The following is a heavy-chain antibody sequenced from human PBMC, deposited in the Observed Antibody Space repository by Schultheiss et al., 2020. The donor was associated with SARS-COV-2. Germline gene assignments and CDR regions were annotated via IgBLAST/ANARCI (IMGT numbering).Heavy chain of an antibody. D-gene: IGHD3-22*01. CDR3: ARENKRYYEPRGYFDY. Sequence: LSCAASGFTFSSYWMHWVRQHPGKGLEWIGYIYYSGSTYYNPSLKSRVTISVDTSKNQFSLKLSSVTAADTAVYYCARENKRYYEPRGYFDYWGQGTLVTVSS. CDR2: IYYSGST. CDR1: GFTFSSYW. J-gene: IGHJ4*02. V-gene: IGHV4-31*02.